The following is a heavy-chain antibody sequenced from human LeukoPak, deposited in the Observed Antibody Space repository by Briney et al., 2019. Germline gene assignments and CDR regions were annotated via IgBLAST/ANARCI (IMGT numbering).Heavy chain of an antibody. D-gene: IGHD1-26*01. J-gene: IGHJ4*02. V-gene: IGHV1-58*01. CDR3: AAGRGIAGATGY. CDR2: IVVGSGNT. Sequence: SVKVSCKAPGFTFTSSAVQWVRQARGQRLEWIGWIVVGSGNTNYAQKFQERVTITRDMSTSTAYMELSSLRSEDTAVYYCAAGRGIAGATGYWGQGTLVTVSS. CDR1: GFTFTSSA.